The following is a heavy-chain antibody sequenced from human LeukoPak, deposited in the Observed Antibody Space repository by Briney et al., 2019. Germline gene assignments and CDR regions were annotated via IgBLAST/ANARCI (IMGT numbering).Heavy chain of an antibody. V-gene: IGHV1-18*01. D-gene: IGHD3-22*01. J-gene: IGHJ4*02. CDR1: GYTFTSYG. CDR2: ISAYNGNT. CDR3: ARAFSPTYYYDSSGYYLDY. Sequence: ASVKVSCKASGYTFTSYGISWVRQAPGQGLEWMGWISAYNGNTNYAQKLQGRVTMTTDTSTSTAYMELRSLRSDDTAVYYCARAFSPTYYYDSSGYYLDYWGQGTPVTVSS.